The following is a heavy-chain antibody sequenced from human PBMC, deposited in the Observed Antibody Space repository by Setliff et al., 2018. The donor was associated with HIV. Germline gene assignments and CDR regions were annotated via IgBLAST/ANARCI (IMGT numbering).Heavy chain of an antibody. CDR1: GGSISSHY. CDR3: ARVPSSGWYGGHHYMDV. D-gene: IGHD6-19*01. J-gene: IGHJ6*03. V-gene: IGHV4-59*11. CDR2: IHYSGSI. Sequence: ETLSLTCTVSGGSISSHYWNWIRQPPGKGLEWIGYIHYSGSINYNPSLKSRVTISGDSSKNQVSLMLSSVTAADTAVYFCARVPSSGWYGGHHYMDVWGKGAAVTVSS.